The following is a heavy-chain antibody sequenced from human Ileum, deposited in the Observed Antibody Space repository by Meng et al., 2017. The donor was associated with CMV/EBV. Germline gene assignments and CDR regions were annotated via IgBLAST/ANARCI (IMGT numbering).Heavy chain of an antibody. CDR1: GFTFSNYA. CDR3: VTPPRHYKYNWYTYSFDY. CDR2: ISTGGNNT. J-gene: IGHJ4*02. D-gene: IGHD1-1*01. V-gene: IGHV3-23*01. Sequence: GESLKISCATSGFTFSNYAMNWVRQPPGRGLEWVSGISTGGNNTNYVDSVKGRFTISRDNSKNTLYLQMNSLRAEDTAIYYCVTPPRHYKYNWYTYSFDYWGQGTLVTRLL.